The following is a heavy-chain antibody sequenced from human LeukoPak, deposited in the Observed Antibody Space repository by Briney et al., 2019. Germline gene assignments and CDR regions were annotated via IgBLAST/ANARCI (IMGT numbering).Heavy chain of an antibody. D-gene: IGHD6-13*01. CDR3: AKDMYSSSWYYFDY. Sequence: PSETLSLTCTVSGGSISSSSYYWGWIRQPPGKGLEWISAISGSGGSTYYADSVKGRFTISRDNSKNTLYLQMNSLRAEDTAVYYCAKDMYSSSWYYFDYWGQGTLVTVSS. J-gene: IGHJ4*02. CDR2: ISGSGGST. CDR1: GGSISSSSYY. V-gene: IGHV3-23*01.